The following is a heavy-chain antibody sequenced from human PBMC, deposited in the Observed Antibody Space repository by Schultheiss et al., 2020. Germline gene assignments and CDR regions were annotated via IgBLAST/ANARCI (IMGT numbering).Heavy chain of an antibody. V-gene: IGHV3-30*03. CDR1: GFTFSSYG. J-gene: IGHJ6*02. CDR3: ARGEEAPYYYYGMDV. CDR2: ISYDGSNK. Sequence: GSLRLSCAASGFTFSSYGMHWVRQAPGKGLEWVAVISYDGSNKYYADSVKGRFTISRDNSKNTLYLQMNSLRAEDTAVYYCARGEEAPYYYYGMDVWGQGTTVTVSS.